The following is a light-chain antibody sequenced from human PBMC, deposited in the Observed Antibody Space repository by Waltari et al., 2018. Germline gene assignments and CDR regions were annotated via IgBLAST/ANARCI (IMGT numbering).Light chain of an antibody. CDR2: STS. V-gene: IGKV1-39*01. CDR3: QQTYSPPYT. Sequence: DIQLTQSPSSLSAFVGDRVTITCRSSQSIRTSLNWYQGKPGKPPKLLIYSTSTLHSGIPSRFSGGGSGAEFTLTISSLQREDFATYFCQQTYSPPYTFGQGT. CDR1: QSIRTS. J-gene: IGKJ2*01.